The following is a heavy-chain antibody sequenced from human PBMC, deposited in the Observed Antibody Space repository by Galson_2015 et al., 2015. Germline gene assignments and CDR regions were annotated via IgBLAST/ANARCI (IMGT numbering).Heavy chain of an antibody. D-gene: IGHD3-22*01. J-gene: IGHJ4*02. CDR2: ISYDGSNI. CDR1: RFSFSYYG. CDR3: AKGPNDSSAYRIDY. V-gene: IGHV3-30*18. Sequence: SLRLSCAASRFSFSYYGMHWVRRAPGKGLEWVAVISYDGSNIYYEGSVKGRFTISRDNSKNTLYLQMNRLRAEDTAVYYCAKGPNDSSAYRIDYSGQGTLVTVSS.